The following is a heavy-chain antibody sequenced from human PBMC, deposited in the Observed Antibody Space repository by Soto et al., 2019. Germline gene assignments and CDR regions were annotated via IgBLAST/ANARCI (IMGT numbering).Heavy chain of an antibody. V-gene: IGHV4-39*01. CDR2: IYYSGST. Sequence: SETLSLTCTVSGGSISSSSYYWGWIRQPPGKGLEWIGSIYYSGSTYYNPSLKSRVTISVDTSKNQFSLKLSSVTAADTAVYYCARAVRSDAFEIWGQGTMVTVSS. J-gene: IGHJ3*02. CDR1: GGSISSSSYY. D-gene: IGHD4-17*01. CDR3: ARAVRSDAFEI.